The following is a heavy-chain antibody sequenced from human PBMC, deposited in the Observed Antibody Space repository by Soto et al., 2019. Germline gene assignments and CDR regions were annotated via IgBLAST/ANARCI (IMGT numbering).Heavy chain of an antibody. V-gene: IGHV4-4*02. CDR3: ARVLRGWFDP. J-gene: IGHJ5*02. CDR1: CGSITSANW. Sequence: PSETVSLTCAVSCGSITSANWWTWVRQPPGGGLEWIGEISHSGITNYKASLKSRVTMSVDKTKNDVSLKLTSVTAADTAVYYCARVLRGWFDPWGQGTPVTVSS. CDR2: ISHSGIT.